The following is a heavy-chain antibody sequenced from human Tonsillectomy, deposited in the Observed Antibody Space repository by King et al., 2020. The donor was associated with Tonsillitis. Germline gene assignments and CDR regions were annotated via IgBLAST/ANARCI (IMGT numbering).Heavy chain of an antibody. CDR3: ASDGNFRLDYKYYGMDV. Sequence: VQLVESGAEVKKPGASVKVSCQASGYTFTTQYIHWVRQAPGQGPEWMGIIDPSGGSTSNPQKFQGRVTITRDTSTSTVYMELINLKSEDTAIYYCASDGNFRLDYKYYGMDVWGQGTTVIVSS. CDR1: GYTFTTQY. D-gene: IGHD4-23*01. CDR2: IDPSGGST. V-gene: IGHV1-46*01. J-gene: IGHJ6*02.